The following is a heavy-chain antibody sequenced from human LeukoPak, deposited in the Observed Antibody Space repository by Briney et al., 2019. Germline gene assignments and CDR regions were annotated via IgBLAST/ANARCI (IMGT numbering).Heavy chain of an antibody. D-gene: IGHD3-3*01. CDR3: ARGITIFGVVIPNWFDP. CDR1: GGSISSGDYY. V-gene: IGHV4-30-4*01. Sequence: SQTLSLTCTVSGGSISSGDYYWSWIRQPPGKGLEWIGYIYYSGSTYYNPSLKSRVTISVDTSKNQFSLKLGSVTAADTAVYYCARGITIFGVVIPNWFDPWGQGTLVTVSS. J-gene: IGHJ5*02. CDR2: IYYSGST.